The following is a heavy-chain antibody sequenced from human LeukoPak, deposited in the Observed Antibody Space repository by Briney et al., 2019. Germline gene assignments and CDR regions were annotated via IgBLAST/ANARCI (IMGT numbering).Heavy chain of an antibody. CDR3: ATYGDYENYFDY. V-gene: IGHV3-23*01. D-gene: IGHD4-17*01. CDR1: GFTFSSYA. CDR2: ISGSGGST. Sequence: GSLRLSCAASGFTFSSYAMSWVRQAPGKGLEWVSAISGSGGSTYYADSVKGRFTISRDNSKNTLYLQMNSLRAEDTAVYYCATYGDYENYFDYWGQGTLVTVSS. J-gene: IGHJ4*02.